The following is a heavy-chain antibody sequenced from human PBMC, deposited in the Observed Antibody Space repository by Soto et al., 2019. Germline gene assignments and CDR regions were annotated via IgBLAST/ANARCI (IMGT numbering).Heavy chain of an antibody. V-gene: IGHV3-74*01. D-gene: IGHD6-19*01. Sequence: RHSWGASGVLLSRGGKLVVLHALGKGLVWVSRSNSGASTTNYADSVKGRFTISRDNAKNTLYLQMDSLTAEDTAVYYFARVTRGWCGYHYWGPGTRVTRST. CDR3: ARVTRGWCGYHY. CDR2: SNSGASTT. CDR1: GVLLSRGG. J-gene: IGHJ4*02.